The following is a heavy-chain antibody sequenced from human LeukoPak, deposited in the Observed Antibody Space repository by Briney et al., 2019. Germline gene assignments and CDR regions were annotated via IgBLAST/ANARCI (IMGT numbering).Heavy chain of an antibody. V-gene: IGHV3-48*03. J-gene: IGHJ2*01. D-gene: IGHD2-2*02. CDR3: ARDPEGCTSTSCYTRPWWYFDL. CDR1: GFTFSSYE. CDR2: ISSGDSTI. Sequence: GGSLRLSCAASGFTFSSYEMSWVGQAPGKGLEWVSYISSGDSTIHYADSVKGRFTISRDNAVDSLYLQMNSLRAEDTAVYYCARDPEGCTSTSCYTRPWWYFDLWGRGTLVTVSS.